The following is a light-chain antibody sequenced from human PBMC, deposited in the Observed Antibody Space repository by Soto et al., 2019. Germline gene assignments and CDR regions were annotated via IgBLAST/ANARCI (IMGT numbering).Light chain of an antibody. V-gene: IGKV1-6*01. CDR1: QGIRSD. Sequence: AIQMTQSPSSLSASVGDRVTITCRASQGIRSDLGWYQQKPGKAPKFLIYGASSLHSSVPSRFSGSGSGTDFTLTISSLQPEDFATYYCLQHYNYPYTFGQGTKLEVK. CDR3: LQHYNYPYT. CDR2: GAS. J-gene: IGKJ2*01.